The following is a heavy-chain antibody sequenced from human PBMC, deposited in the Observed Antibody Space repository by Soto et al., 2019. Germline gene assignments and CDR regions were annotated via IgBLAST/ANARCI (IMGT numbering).Heavy chain of an antibody. CDR2: ISGSGGST. Sequence: GGSLRLSCAASGFTFSSYAMSWVRQAPGKGLEWVSAISGSGGSTYYADSVKGRFTISRDNSKNTLYLQMNSLRAEDTAVYYCAKDGEDIVVVVAASASYNWFDPWGQGTLVTVSS. J-gene: IGHJ5*02. CDR1: GFTFSSYA. D-gene: IGHD2-15*01. CDR3: AKDGEDIVVVVAASASYNWFDP. V-gene: IGHV3-23*01.